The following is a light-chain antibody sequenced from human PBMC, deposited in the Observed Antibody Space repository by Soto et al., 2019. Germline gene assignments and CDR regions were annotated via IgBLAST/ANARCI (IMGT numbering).Light chain of an antibody. CDR3: QSYDSSLSVSYV. CDR1: SSNIGAGYD. CDR2: GNK. V-gene: IGLV1-40*01. J-gene: IGLJ1*01. Sequence: QSVLTQPPSVSGAPGQRVTISCTGSSSNIGAGYDVPWYKQRPGTAPKLLIYGNKNRPSGVPDRFSGSKSGTSASLAITGLQAEDEADYYCQSYDSSLSVSYVFGTGTKVTVL.